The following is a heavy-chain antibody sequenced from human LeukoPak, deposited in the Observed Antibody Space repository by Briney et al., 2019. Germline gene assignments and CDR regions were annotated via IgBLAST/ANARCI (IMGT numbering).Heavy chain of an antibody. D-gene: IGHD1-26*01. CDR2: TYTDGST. V-gene: IGHV4-61*02. CDR1: GGSISSGNYY. Sequence: SETLSLTCTVSGGSISSGNYYYWNWIRQAAGKGLEWIGRTYTDGSTNYNPSLKSRVTISLDTSENHFSLRLSSVTAADTAVYYCVRDRGEFSYSHDYWGQGTLVTVSS. CDR3: VRDRGEFSYSHDY. J-gene: IGHJ4*02.